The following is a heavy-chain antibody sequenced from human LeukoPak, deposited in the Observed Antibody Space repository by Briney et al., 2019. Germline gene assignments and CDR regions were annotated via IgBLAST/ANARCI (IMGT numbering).Heavy chain of an antibody. CDR3: ARDRYCSGGSYYSENNWFDP. V-gene: IGHV4-39*07. CDR1: GGSISSSSYY. CDR2: IYYSGST. J-gene: IGHJ5*02. D-gene: IGHD2-15*01. Sequence: SETLSLTCTVSGGSISSSSYYWGWIRQPPGKGLEWIGGIYYSGSTYYNPSLKSRVTISVDTSKNQFSLKLSSVTAADTAVYYCARDRYCSGGSYYSENNWFDPWGQGTLVTVSS.